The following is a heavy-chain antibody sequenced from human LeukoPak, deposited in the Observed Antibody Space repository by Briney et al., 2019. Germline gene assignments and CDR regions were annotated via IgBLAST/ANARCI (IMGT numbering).Heavy chain of an antibody. D-gene: IGHD6-19*01. J-gene: IGHJ3*02. Sequence: SETLSLTCTVSGGSISSYCWSWIRQPPGKGLEWIGYIYYSGSTNYNPSLKSRVTISVDTSKNQFSLKLSSVTAADTAVYYCARDDTSSGWADAFDIWGQGTMVTVSS. CDR1: GGSISSYC. V-gene: IGHV4-59*01. CDR3: ARDDTSSGWADAFDI. CDR2: IYYSGST.